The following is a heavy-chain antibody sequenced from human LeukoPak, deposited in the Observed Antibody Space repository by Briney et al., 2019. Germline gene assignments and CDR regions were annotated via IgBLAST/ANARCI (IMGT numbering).Heavy chain of an antibody. V-gene: IGHV3-30*18. J-gene: IGHJ4*02. Sequence: GGSLRLSCAASGFTFSSYGMHWVRQAPGKGLEWVAVISYDGSNKYYADSVKGRFTISRDNSKNTLYLQMNRLRAEDTAVYYCAKVKVDVWGSYLLDYWGQGTLVTVSS. CDR2: ISYDGSNK. CDR1: GFTFSSYG. D-gene: IGHD3-16*02. CDR3: AKVKVDVWGSYLLDY.